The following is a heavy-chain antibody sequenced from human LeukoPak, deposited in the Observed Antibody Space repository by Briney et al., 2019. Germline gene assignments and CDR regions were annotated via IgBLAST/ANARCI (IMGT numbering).Heavy chain of an antibody. J-gene: IGHJ5*02. D-gene: IGHD5-18*01. V-gene: IGHV1-3*01. Sequence: ASVKVSCKASGYTFTSYSMHWVRQAPGQRLEWMGWINAGNGNTKYSQKFQGRVTITRDTSASTAYMELSSLRSEDTAVYYCARHSAMADNWFDPWGQGTLVTVSS. CDR1: GYTFTSYS. CDR3: ARHSAMADNWFDP. CDR2: INAGNGNT.